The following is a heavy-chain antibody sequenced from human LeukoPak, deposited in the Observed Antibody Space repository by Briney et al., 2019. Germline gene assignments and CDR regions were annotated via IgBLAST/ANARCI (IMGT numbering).Heavy chain of an antibody. CDR2: ISGSRGPT. J-gene: IGHJ4*02. CDR3: AKAYSSSWGGDFDY. Sequence: GGSLRLSCAASGFSFSGEAMSWVRQAPGKGLEWVSVISGSRGPTYYADSVKGRFTISRDNSQNTLYLQMNSLRAEDTAVYYCAKAYSSSWGGDFDYWGQGTLVTVSS. CDR1: GFSFSGEA. V-gene: IGHV3-23*01. D-gene: IGHD6-13*01.